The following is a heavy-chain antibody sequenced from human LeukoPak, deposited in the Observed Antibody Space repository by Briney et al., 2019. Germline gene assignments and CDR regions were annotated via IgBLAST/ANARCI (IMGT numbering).Heavy chain of an antibody. CDR3: ARHEYDFWSGYYYFDY. D-gene: IGHD3/OR15-3a*01. J-gene: IGHJ4*02. CDR1: GGSLSSYY. CDR2: IYYSGST. V-gene: IGHV4-59*08. Sequence: SETLSLTCTVSGGSLSSYYWSWIRQPPGKGLEWIGYIYYSGSTNYNPSLKSRVTISVDTSKNQVSLKLSSVTAADTAVYYCARHEYDFWSGYYYFDYWGQGTLVTVSS.